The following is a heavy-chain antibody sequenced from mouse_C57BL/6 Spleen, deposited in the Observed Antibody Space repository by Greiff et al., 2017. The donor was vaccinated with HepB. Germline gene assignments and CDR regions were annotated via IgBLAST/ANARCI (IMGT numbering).Heavy chain of an antibody. V-gene: IGHV1-69*01. CDR2: IDPSDSYT. CDR3: ARGDYYGSSYFDY. CDR1: GYTFTSYW. Sequence: QVQLQQPGAELVMPGASVKLSCKASGYTFTSYWMHWVKQRPGQGLEWIGEIDPSDSYTNYNHKFKGKSTLTVDKSSSTAYMQLSSLTSEDSAVYYCARGDYYGSSYFDYWGQGTTLTVSS. J-gene: IGHJ2*01. D-gene: IGHD1-1*01.